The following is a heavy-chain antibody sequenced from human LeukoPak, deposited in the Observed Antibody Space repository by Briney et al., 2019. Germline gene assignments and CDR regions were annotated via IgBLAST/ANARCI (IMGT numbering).Heavy chain of an antibody. J-gene: IGHJ6*03. CDR3: ASQVLRLNMDV. V-gene: IGHV4-34*01. CDR2: INHSGST. Sequence: PSETLSLTCTVSGGSISSYYWSWIRQPPGKGLEWIGEINHSGSTNYNPSLKSRVTISVDTSKNQFSLKLSSVTAADTAVYYCASQVLRLNMDVWGKGTTVTVSS. CDR1: GGSISSYY. D-gene: IGHD3-3*01.